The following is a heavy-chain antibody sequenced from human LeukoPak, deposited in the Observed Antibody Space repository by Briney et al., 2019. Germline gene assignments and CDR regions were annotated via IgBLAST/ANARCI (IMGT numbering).Heavy chain of an antibody. CDR3: AREATPPLPAAMLSGFDP. J-gene: IGHJ5*02. CDR1: GGSISSYY. D-gene: IGHD2-2*01. CDR2: IYSSGST. V-gene: IGHV4-4*07. Sequence: SETLSLTCTVSGGSISSYYWSWIRQPTGKGLEWIGRIYSSGSTDYNPSLKSRVSMSEDTSKNQFSLRLSSVTAADTAVYFCAREATPPLPAAMLSGFDPWGQGTLVTVSS.